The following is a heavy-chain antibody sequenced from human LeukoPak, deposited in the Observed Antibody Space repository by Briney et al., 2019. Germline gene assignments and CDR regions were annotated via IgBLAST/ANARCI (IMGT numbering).Heavy chain of an antibody. J-gene: IGHJ2*01. V-gene: IGHV4-34*01. CDR2: INHSGGT. D-gene: IGHD2-8*01. CDR3: ARDPYCTNGVCNRRWYFDL. Sequence: SETLSLTCAVYGGSFIGYDWTWIRQPPGKGLEWIGEINHSGGTNYNPSLKSRVTISVDTSKNQFSLKLSSVTAADTAVYYCARDPYCTNGVCNRRWYFDLWGRGTLVTVSS. CDR1: GGSFIGYD.